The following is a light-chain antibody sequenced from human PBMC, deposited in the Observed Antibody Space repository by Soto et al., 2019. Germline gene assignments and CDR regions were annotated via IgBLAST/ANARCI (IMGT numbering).Light chain of an antibody. CDR3: QQSYSVPCT. CDR2: AAS. J-gene: IGKJ3*01. CDR1: QTITTY. Sequence: DIQMTQSPSSLSASVGDRVTITCRASQTITTYLNWYQHKPGKAPKLLIYAASNLQSGVPSRFSGSGSGTDFALTISSLQPEDFATYYCQQSYSVPCTFGPGTKVDIK. V-gene: IGKV1-39*01.